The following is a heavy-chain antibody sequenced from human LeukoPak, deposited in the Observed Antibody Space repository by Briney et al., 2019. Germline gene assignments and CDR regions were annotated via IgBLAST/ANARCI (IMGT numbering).Heavy chain of an antibody. D-gene: IGHD4-17*01. Sequence: PGGSLRLSCAASGFTFSDHYMDWVCQAPGKGLEWVGRTRNKANSYTTEYAASVKGRFTISRDDLKNTLYLQLNSLKTEDTAVYYCATPLTVTSESFDYWGQGTLVTVSS. CDR3: ATPLTVTSESFDY. J-gene: IGHJ4*02. CDR1: GFTFSDHY. CDR2: TRNKANSYTT. V-gene: IGHV3-72*01.